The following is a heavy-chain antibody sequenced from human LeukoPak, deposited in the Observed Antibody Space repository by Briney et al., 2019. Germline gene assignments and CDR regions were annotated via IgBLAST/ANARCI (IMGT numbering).Heavy chain of an antibody. V-gene: IGHV3-9*01. Sequence: GRSLRLSCAASGFTFDDYAMHWVRQAPVKGLEWVSGVSWNSGSIGYADSVKGRFTISRDNAKNSLNLQMNSLRAEDTALYYCAKDMQMYDILNGYWNFDYWGQGTLVTVSS. CDR2: VSWNSGSI. CDR3: AKDMQMYDILNGYWNFDY. CDR1: GFTFDDYA. D-gene: IGHD3-9*01. J-gene: IGHJ4*02.